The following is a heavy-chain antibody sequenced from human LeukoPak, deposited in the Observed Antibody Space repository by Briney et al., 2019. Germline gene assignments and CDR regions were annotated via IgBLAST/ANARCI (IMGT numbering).Heavy chain of an antibody. CDR3: ARCYSNYPGFDP. CDR2: IYYNGST. J-gene: IGHJ5*02. CDR1: GGSISSGDYY. V-gene: IGHV4-30-4*01. D-gene: IGHD4-11*01. Sequence: SETLSLTCTVSGGSISSGDYYWSWIRQPPGKGLEWIGYIYYNGSTYYNPSLKSRVTISVDTSKNQFSLKLSSVTAADTAVYYCARCYSNYPGFDPWGQGTLVTVSS.